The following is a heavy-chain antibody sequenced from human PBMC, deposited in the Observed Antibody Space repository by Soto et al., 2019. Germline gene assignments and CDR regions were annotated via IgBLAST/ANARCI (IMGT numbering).Heavy chain of an antibody. V-gene: IGHV4-31*03. Sequence: QVQLQESGPGLVKPSQTLSLTCTVSGGSLSSGGYYWSWIRQHPGKGLEWMGDIYYSESTYYTPSLKSRVTISVDTSKNQFSLKLSSVTAADTAVYYCARGCGAGGRCDYYYGMDVWGQGTTVTVSS. CDR1: GGSLSSGGYY. CDR3: ARGCGAGGRCDYYYGMDV. J-gene: IGHJ6*02. D-gene: IGHD2-15*01. CDR2: IYYSEST.